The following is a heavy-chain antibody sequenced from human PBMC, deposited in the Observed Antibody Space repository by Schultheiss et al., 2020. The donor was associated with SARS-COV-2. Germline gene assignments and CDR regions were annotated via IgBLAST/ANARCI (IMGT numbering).Heavy chain of an antibody. J-gene: IGHJ4*02. CDR1: GFTFSSYA. V-gene: IGHV3-23*01. D-gene: IGHD3-3*01. CDR3: TTYDFWSGYWGLGY. Sequence: GESLKISCAASGFTFSSYAMSWVRQAPGKGLEWVSAISGSGGSTYYADSVKGRFTISRDNSKNTLYLQMNSLRAEDTAVYYCTTYDFWSGYWGLGYWGQGTLVTVSS. CDR2: ISGSGGST.